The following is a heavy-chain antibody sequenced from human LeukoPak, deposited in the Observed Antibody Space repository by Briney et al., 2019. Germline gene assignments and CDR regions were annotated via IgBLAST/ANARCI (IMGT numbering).Heavy chain of an antibody. CDR1: GGSIISSTYY. CDR2: IYYTGST. V-gene: IGHV4-39*01. CDR3: ARHRGSPYSGSYYYFDF. Sequence: SGTLSLTCTVSGGSIISSTYYWGWIRQPPGKGLEWTGSIYYTGSTYYNPSLKSRVTISVDTSRNQFSLKLSSVTAADTALYYCARHRGSPYSGSYYYFDFWGQGTLVTVSS. D-gene: IGHD1-26*01. J-gene: IGHJ4*02.